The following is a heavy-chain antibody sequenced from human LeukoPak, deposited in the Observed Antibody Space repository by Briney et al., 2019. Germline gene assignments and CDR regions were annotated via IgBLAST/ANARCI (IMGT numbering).Heavy chain of an antibody. CDR3: ARDSRLYSSGWYIFDY. CDR2: INPNSGGT. D-gene: IGHD6-19*01. V-gene: IGHV1-2*02. CDR1: GYTFTCYY. J-gene: IGHJ4*02. Sequence: ASVKVSCKASGYTFTCYYMHWVRQAPGQGLEWMGWINPNSGGTNYAQKFQGRVTMTRDTSISTAYMELSRLRSDDTAVYYCARDSRLYSSGWYIFDYWGQGTLVTVSS.